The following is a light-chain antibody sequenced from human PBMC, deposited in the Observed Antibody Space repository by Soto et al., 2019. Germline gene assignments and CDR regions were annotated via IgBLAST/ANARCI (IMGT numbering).Light chain of an antibody. CDR3: QSYDSSLSGYV. CDR2: VNT. J-gene: IGLJ1*01. CDR1: SSNIGAGYD. V-gene: IGLV1-40*01. Sequence: QSVLTQPPSVSGAPGQRVTISCTGSSSNIGAGYDVHWYQQLPGTAPKLLIYVNTNRPSGVPGRFSGSKSGTSASLAITGLQAEDEADYYCQSYDSSLSGYVFRTGTKLTVL.